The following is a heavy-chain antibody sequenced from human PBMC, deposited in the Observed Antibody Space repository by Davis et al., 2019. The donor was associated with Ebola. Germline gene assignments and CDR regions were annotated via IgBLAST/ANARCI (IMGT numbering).Heavy chain of an antibody. Sequence: GGSLRLSCAASGFTVSSNYMSWVRQAPGKGLEWVSVIYSGGSTYYADSVKGRFTISRDNSKNTLYLQMNSLRAEDTAVYYCAKVVGDIVLVPAAIGPYYYYGMDVWGQGTTVTVSS. D-gene: IGHD2-2*01. V-gene: IGHV3-66*01. CDR2: IYSGGST. CDR1: GFTVSSNY. CDR3: AKVVGDIVLVPAAIGPYYYYGMDV. J-gene: IGHJ6*02.